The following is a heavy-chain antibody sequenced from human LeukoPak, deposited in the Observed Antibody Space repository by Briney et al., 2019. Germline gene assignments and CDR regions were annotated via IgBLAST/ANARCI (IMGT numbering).Heavy chain of an antibody. CDR2: INHSGST. V-gene: IGHV4-39*07. J-gene: IGHJ5*02. D-gene: IGHD3-16*01. Sequence: SETLSLTCTVSGGSISSSSYYWGWIRQPPGKGLEWIGEINHSGSTNYNPSLKSRVTISVDTSKNQFSLKLSSVTAADTAVYYCARGLHWFDPWGQGTLVTVSS. CDR3: ARGLHWFDP. CDR1: GGSISSSSYY.